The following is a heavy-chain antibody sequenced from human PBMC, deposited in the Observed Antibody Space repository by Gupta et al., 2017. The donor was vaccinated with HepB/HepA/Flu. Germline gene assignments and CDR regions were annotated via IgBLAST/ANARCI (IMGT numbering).Heavy chain of an antibody. Sequence: QVQLVQSGAEVKKPGASVKVSCKASGYTFTDYYIHWVRQAPGQGLEWMGWINPNSGGTNYAQNFQGRVTMTRDTSINTAYMELSRLRSDDTAVYFCARNTRSGWYSVSYGGQGTLVAVSS. CDR2: INPNSGGT. J-gene: IGHJ4*02. CDR1: GYTFTDYY. CDR3: ARNTRSGWYSVSY. V-gene: IGHV1-2*02. D-gene: IGHD6-19*01.